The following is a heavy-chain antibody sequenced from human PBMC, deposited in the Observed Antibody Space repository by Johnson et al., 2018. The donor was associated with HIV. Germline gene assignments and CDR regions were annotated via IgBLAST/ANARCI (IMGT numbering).Heavy chain of an antibody. J-gene: IGHJ3*02. CDR3: AKGGDTTGYDSFDI. Sequence: VQLVASGGVVVQPGGSLTLSCAASGFTFDDHALHWVRPAPGTGLECVSLISWAGGSTSSGDSVNGLFTVSRDNSKNSLYLQMNSLRTEDTALYYCAKGGDTTGYDSFDIWGQGTMVTVSS. D-gene: IGHD1-26*01. CDR2: ISWAGGST. CDR1: GFTFDDHA. V-gene: IGHV3-43D*03.